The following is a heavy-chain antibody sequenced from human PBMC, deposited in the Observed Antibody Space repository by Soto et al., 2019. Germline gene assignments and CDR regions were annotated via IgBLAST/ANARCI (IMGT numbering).Heavy chain of an antibody. CDR2: ISSNGGST. CDR3: ARTRFLEWSDAFDI. J-gene: IGHJ3*02. CDR1: GFTFSSYA. D-gene: IGHD3-3*01. V-gene: IGHV3-64*01. Sequence: PGGSLRLSCAASGFTFSSYAMSWVRQAPGKGLEYVSAISSNGGSTYYANSVKGRFTISRDNSKNTLYLQMGSLRAEDMAVYYCARTRFLEWSDAFDIWGQGTMVTVS.